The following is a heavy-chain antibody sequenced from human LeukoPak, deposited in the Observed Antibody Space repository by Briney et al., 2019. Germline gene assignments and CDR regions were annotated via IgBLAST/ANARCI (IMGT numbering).Heavy chain of an antibody. CDR2: INPNSGGT. CDR1: GYTFTGYY. V-gene: IGHV1-2*06. Sequence: ASVKVSCKASGYTFTGYYMHWVRQAPGQGLEWMGRINPNSGGTNYAQKFQGRVTMTRDTSISTAYMELSRLRSDDTAVCYCARDPGGSSGYPFDYWGQGTLVTVSS. D-gene: IGHD3-22*01. J-gene: IGHJ4*02. CDR3: ARDPGGSSGYPFDY.